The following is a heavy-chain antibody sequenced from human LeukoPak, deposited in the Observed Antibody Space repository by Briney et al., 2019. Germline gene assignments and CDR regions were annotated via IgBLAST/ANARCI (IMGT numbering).Heavy chain of an antibody. CDR1: GFTFSSYG. V-gene: IGHV3-30*18. D-gene: IGHD2-15*01. J-gene: IGHJ4*02. CDR3: AKDQSIVVVVAATQLHY. Sequence: GGSLRLSCAASGFTFSSYGMHWVRQAPGKGLEWVAVISYDGSNKYYADSVKGRFTISRDNSKNTLYLQMNSLRAEDTAVYYCAKDQSIVVVVAATQLHYWGQGTLVTVSS. CDR2: ISYDGSNK.